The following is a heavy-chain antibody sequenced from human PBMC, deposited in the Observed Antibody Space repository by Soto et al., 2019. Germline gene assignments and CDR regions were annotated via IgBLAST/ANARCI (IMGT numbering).Heavy chain of an antibody. CDR3: ARGVVGSWKDGFFDH. CDR1: GYTFTSYA. J-gene: IGHJ4*02. Sequence: QVQLVQSGTEVKKPGASVKVSCKASGYTFTSYAIQWVRQAPGQRLEWMGWVNGGNDNAAYSQKFQGRVTITRDTSASTADMELSSLTSEDTAVYYCARGVVGSWKDGFFDHWGQGTLVTVSS. D-gene: IGHD1-1*01. CDR2: VNGGNDNA. V-gene: IGHV1-3*01.